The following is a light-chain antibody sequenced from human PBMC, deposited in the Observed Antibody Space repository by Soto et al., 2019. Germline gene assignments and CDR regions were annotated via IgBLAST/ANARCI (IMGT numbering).Light chain of an antibody. CDR3: QQLNSFPLT. CDR2: AAS. CDR1: QGISSY. V-gene: IGKV1-9*01. Sequence: DIRLTQSPSFLSASVGDRVIITCRASQGISSYLGGYQQKPGKAPKLLIYAASTLQSGVPSWFSGSGSGTEFTLTICSLQPADFARYLCQQLNSFPLTFGGGTKVEIK. J-gene: IGKJ4*01.